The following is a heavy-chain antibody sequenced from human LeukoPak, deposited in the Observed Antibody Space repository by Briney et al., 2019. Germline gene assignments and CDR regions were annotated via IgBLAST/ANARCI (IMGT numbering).Heavy chain of an antibody. D-gene: IGHD2-8*01. Sequence: GGSLRLSCAASGFTFSSYSMNWVRQAPGKGLEWVSSISSSSSYIYYADSVKGRFTISRDNAKNSLYLQMNSLRAEDTAVYYCARWGHCTNGVCYTDYYYYMDVWGKGTTVTVSS. CDR2: ISSSSSYI. CDR1: GFTFSSYS. CDR3: ARWGHCTNGVCYTDYYYYMDV. V-gene: IGHV3-21*01. J-gene: IGHJ6*03.